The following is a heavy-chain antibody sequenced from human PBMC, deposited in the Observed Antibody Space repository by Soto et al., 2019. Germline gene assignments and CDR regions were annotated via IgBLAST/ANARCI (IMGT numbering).Heavy chain of an antibody. Sequence: EVQLVESGGGLVKPGGSLRLSCAASGLTFSNAEMTWVRQAPGKGLEWVGRIRGKGDGGATDYAAPVKYRFIILRDDSENMVYLQMNSLTTDDTAVYYCTTSGGGSGWSFWGQGTLVTVSS. J-gene: IGHJ4*02. CDR3: TTSGGGSGWSF. CDR1: GLTFSNAE. CDR2: IRGKGDGGAT. V-gene: IGHV3-15*07. D-gene: IGHD6-19*01.